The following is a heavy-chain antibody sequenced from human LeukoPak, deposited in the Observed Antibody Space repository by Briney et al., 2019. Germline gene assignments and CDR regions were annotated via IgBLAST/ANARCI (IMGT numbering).Heavy chain of an antibody. CDR2: IYDSGGT. D-gene: IGHD6-13*01. V-gene: IGHV4-39*01. CDR3: ARHSSSWLFDY. J-gene: IGHJ4*02. Sequence: PETLSLTCTVSGGSISSSSYSVDWIRQPPGKGLEWIGSIYDSGGTYYHPSLKSRVTISLATSKNQFSLKLSSLTAADTPCYYCARHSSSWLFDYWGQGTLVTVSS. CDR1: GGSISSSSYS.